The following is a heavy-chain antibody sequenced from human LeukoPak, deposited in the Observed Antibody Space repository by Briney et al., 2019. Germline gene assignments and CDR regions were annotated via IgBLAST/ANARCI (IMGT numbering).Heavy chain of an antibody. Sequence: GGSLRLSCAASGFTFSSYAMSWVRQAPGKGLEWVSAISGTGGSTYYADSVKGRFTISRDNSKNTLYLQMNSLRAEDTAVYYCAKGPVAAAAFYWFDPWGQGTLVTVSS. CDR3: AKGPVAAAAFYWFDP. CDR1: GFTFSSYA. CDR2: ISGTGGST. J-gene: IGHJ5*02. D-gene: IGHD2-2*01. V-gene: IGHV3-23*01.